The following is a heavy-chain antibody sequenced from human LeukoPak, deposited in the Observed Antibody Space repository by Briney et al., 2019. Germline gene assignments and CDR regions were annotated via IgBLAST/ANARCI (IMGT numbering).Heavy chain of an antibody. D-gene: IGHD3-10*01. CDR3: ARPLRGSGSYYNFDY. J-gene: IGHJ4*02. Sequence: SVKVSCKASGGTFSSYAISWVRQAPGQGLEWMGEIIPIFGTANYAQKFQGRVTITADESTSTAYMELSSLRSEDTAVYYCARPLRGSGSYYNFDYWGQGTLVTVSS. CDR2: IIPIFGTA. V-gene: IGHV1-69*13. CDR1: GGTFSSYA.